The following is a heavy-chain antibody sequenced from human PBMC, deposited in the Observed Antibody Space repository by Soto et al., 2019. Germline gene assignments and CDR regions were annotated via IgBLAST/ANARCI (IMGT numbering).Heavy chain of an antibody. CDR1: GGSISSGDYY. Sequence: QVQLQESGPGLVKPSQTLSLTCTVSGGSISSGDYYWSWVRQPPGKGLEWIGYIYYRGSTYYNPSLKSRVTISVDTSKNQFSLKLSSVTAADTAVYYCARSTMIVGVYYRGFDYWGQGTLVTVSS. CDR2: IYYRGST. V-gene: IGHV4-30-4*01. CDR3: ARSTMIVGVYYRGFDY. D-gene: IGHD3-22*01. J-gene: IGHJ4*02.